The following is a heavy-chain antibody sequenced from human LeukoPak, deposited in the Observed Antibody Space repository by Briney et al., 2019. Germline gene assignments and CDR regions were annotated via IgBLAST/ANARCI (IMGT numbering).Heavy chain of an antibody. J-gene: IGHJ3*02. Sequence: PSETLSLTCTVSGGSISSYYWSWIRQPPGKGLEWIGYIYYSGSTNYNPSLKSRVTISVDTSKNQFSLKLSSVTAADTAVYYCARRRQITFYSPYAFDMWGQGTMVTVSS. CDR3: ARRRQITFYSPYAFDM. V-gene: IGHV4-59*08. D-gene: IGHD2/OR15-2a*01. CDR2: IYYSGST. CDR1: GGSISSYY.